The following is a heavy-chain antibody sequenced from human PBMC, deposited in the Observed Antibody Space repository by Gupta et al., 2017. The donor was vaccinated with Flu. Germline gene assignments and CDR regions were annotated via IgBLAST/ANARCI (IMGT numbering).Heavy chain of an antibody. V-gene: IGHV1-69*01. CDR3: ARGIAAAGTRGYYYYYYMDV. D-gene: IGHD6-13*01. Sequence: VRQAPGQGLEWMGGITPIFGTANYAQKFQGRVTITADESTSTAYMELSSLRSEETAVYYCARGIAAAGTRGYYYYYYMDVWGKGTTVTVSS. J-gene: IGHJ6*03. CDR2: ITPIFGTA.